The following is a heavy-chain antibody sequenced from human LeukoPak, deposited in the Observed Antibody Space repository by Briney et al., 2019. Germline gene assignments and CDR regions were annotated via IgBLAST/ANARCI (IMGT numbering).Heavy chain of an antibody. CDR1: GGTFSSYA. D-gene: IGHD2-2*01. CDR2: IIPIFGTA. CDR3: ARAFGDIVVVPAAHVRAFDI. J-gene: IGHJ3*02. Sequence: SVKVSCKASGGTFSSYAISWVRQAPGQGLEWMGGIIPIFGTANYAQKFQGRVTITADKSTSTAYMELSSLRSEDTAVYYCARAFGDIVVVPAAHVRAFDIWGQGTMVTVSS. V-gene: IGHV1-69*06.